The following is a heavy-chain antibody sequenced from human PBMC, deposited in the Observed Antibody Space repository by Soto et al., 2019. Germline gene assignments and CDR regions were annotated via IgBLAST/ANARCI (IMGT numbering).Heavy chain of an antibody. D-gene: IGHD3-10*01. CDR3: ARGVRWFGDSYYYYGMDV. Sequence: PSETLSLTCAVYGGSFSGYYWSWIRQPPGKGLEWIGEINHSGSTNYNPSLKGRVTISVDTSKNQFSLKLSSVTAADTAVYYCARGVRWFGDSYYYYGMDVWGQGTTVTVSS. V-gene: IGHV4-34*01. CDR2: INHSGST. CDR1: GGSFSGYY. J-gene: IGHJ6*02.